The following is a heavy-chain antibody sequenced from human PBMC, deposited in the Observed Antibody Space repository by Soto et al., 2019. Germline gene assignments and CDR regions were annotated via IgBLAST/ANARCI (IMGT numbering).Heavy chain of an antibody. CDR1: GFTFSNAW. J-gene: IGHJ4*02. D-gene: IGHD3-10*01. CDR3: PTRESMVRGVIEDY. Sequence: EVPLVESGGGLVQPGGSLRLSCAASGFTFSNAWMNWVRQAPGKGLEWVGRIKSKTDGGTTDYAAPVKGRFTISRADXXNTLYLQMNSLKTEDTAVYYCPTRESMVRGVIEDYWGQGTLVTVSS. CDR2: IKSKTDGGTT. V-gene: IGHV3-15*07.